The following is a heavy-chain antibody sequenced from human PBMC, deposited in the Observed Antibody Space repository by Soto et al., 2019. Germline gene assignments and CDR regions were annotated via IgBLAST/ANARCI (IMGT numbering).Heavy chain of an antibody. V-gene: IGHV4-4*01. D-gene: IGHD3-9*01. CDR2: VHYAGSS. Sequence: QVQLQESGPGLVKPSGTLSLTCAVSRASVSSNNWWAWFRQPPGQVLERIGEVHYAGSSNYHPALKSLVTISLDSSKDQFSLSLTSVAAADTATYCCARVSTGYVGSFDRWGQGILVIVSS. J-gene: IGHJ4*02. CDR3: ARVSTGYVGSFDR. CDR1: RASVSSNNW.